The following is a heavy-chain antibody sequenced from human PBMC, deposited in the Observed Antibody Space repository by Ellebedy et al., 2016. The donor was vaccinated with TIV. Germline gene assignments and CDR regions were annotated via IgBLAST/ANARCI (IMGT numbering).Heavy chain of an antibody. CDR3: ARGLQQLVPGGRDPSYYYYYGMDV. CDR2: IIPIFGTA. J-gene: IGHJ6*02. V-gene: IGHV1-69*13. D-gene: IGHD6-13*01. Sequence: ASVKVSCKASGYTFTSYGISWVRQAPGQGLEWMGGIIPIFGTANYAQKFQGRVTITADESTSTAYMELSSLRSEDTAVYYCARGLQQLVPGGRDPSYYYYYGMDVWGQGTTVTVSS. CDR1: GYTFTSYG.